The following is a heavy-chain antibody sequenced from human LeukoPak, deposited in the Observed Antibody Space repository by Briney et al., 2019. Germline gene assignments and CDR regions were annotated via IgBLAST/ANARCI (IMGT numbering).Heavy chain of an antibody. CDR2: MSFVGNNK. D-gene: IGHD3-16*01. Sequence: GGSLRLSCAASGFIFSHYVIHWVRQAPGKGLEWVAVMSFVGNNKYFADSVKGRFTLSGDRSDNTVYLQMSSLRVDDTAVYYCAREPWDAYYLDHWGQGTLVTVSS. V-gene: IGHV3-30-3*01. J-gene: IGHJ4*02. CDR3: AREPWDAYYLDH. CDR1: GFIFSHYV.